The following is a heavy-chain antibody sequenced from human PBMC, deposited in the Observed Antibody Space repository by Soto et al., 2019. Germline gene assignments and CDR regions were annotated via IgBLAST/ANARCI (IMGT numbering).Heavy chain of an antibody. D-gene: IGHD5-12*01. V-gene: IGHV3-73*02. CDR2: VRSRVRGHAI. J-gene: IGHJ5*02. CDR3: ARQSEEGYMKNNWFDP. CDR1: GFTFSAFP. Sequence: EMQLMESGGALVRPGGSLPLSCRASGFTFSAFPIHWVRQASGKGLEWVGRVRSRVRGHAIAYAASVTGRFTISRDDSQNTAYLHMTSLNIEDTAVYYCARQSEEGYMKNNWFDPWGPGTLVTVSS.